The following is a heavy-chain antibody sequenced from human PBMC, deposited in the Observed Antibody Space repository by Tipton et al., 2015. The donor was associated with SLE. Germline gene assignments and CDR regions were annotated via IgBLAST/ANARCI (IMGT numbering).Heavy chain of an antibody. Sequence: SLRLSCTVSGGSISSGDYYWSWIRQPPGKGLEWVSAISGSGGSTYYADSVKGRFTISRDNSKNTLYLQMNSLRAEDTAVYYCAKSPLIAAADGWFDLWGRGTLVTVSS. CDR1: GGSISSGDYY. CDR3: AKSPLIAAADGWFDL. V-gene: IGHV3-23*01. J-gene: IGHJ2*01. CDR2: ISGSGGST. D-gene: IGHD6-13*01.